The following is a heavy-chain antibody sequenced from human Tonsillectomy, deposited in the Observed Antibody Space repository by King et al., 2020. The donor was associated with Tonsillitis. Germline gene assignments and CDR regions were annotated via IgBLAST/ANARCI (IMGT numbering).Heavy chain of an antibody. CDR3: ARASWFDCTSTSCTPYWYFDL. V-gene: IGHV3-21*01. CDR2: ISGSSSYI. J-gene: IGHJ2*01. Sequence: VQLVESGGGLVKPGGSLRLSCAASGFTFSSYSMNWVRQAPGKGLQWVSSISGSSSYIYYTDSVKGRFTISRDNAKNSLFLQMNSLRAADTAVYHCARASWFDCTSTSCTPYWYFDLWGRGALVTVSS. D-gene: IGHD2-2*01. CDR1: GFTFSSYS.